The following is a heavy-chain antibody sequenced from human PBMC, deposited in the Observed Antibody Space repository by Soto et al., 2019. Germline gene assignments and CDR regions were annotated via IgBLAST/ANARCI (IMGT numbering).Heavy chain of an antibody. Sequence: PGGSLRLSCAASGFTFRSYGMHWVRQAPGKGLEWVAVISYDGSNKYYADSVKGRFTISRDNSKNTLYLQMNSLRAEDTAVYYCAKGSGGYDFWYSSGWTWGYWGQGTLVTVSS. V-gene: IGHV3-30*18. D-gene: IGHD6-19*01. CDR2: ISYDGSNK. CDR3: AKGSGGYDFWYSSGWTWGY. CDR1: GFTFRSYG. J-gene: IGHJ4*02.